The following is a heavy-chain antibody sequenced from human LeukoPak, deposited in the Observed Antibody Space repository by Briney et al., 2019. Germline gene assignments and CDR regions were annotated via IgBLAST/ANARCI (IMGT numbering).Heavy chain of an antibody. CDR2: IYYSGST. D-gene: IGHD4-17*01. Sequence: PSETLSLTCTVSGGSISRYYWSWIRQPPGKGLEWIGYIYYSGSTNYNPSLKSRVTISVDTSKNQFSLKLSSVTAADTAVYYCARRGTSVTNGGAFDIWGQGTMVTVSS. V-gene: IGHV4-59*01. CDR3: ARRGTSVTNGGAFDI. CDR1: GGSISRYY. J-gene: IGHJ3*02.